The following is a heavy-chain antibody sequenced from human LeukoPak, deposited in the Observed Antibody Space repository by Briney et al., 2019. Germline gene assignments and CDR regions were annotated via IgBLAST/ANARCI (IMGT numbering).Heavy chain of an antibody. D-gene: IGHD3-22*01. V-gene: IGHV3-21*01. CDR3: ARKYYYDSSGYWVFDY. CDR1: GFTLSSYS. J-gene: IGHJ4*02. CDR2: ISSSSSYR. Sequence: PGGSLRLSCAASGFTLSSYSMNWVREAPGKGLEWVSSISSSSSYRYYADSVKGRFTISRDNAKNSLYLQMNSLRAEDAAVYYCARKYYYDSSGYWVFDYWGQGTLVTVSS.